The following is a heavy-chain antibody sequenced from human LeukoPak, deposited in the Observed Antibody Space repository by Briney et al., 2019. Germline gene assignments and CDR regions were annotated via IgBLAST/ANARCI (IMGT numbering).Heavy chain of an antibody. CDR3: ARGGGMDV. J-gene: IGHJ6*02. Sequence: GASLRLSCAASGFTFSNYAMTWVRQAAGKGLEWVSSISLSGGDTYYADSVKGLLSISRDKSKNTLYLQMNSLRAEDTAVYYCARGGGMDVWGQGTTVTVSS. CDR2: ISLSGGDT. CDR1: GFTFSNYA. V-gene: IGHV3-23*01.